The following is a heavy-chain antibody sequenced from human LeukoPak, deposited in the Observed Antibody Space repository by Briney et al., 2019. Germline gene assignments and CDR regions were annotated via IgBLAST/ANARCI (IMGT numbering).Heavy chain of an antibody. Sequence: GASVKVSCKASGYTFTSYGISWVRQAPGQGLEWMGWISAYNGNTNYAQKLQGRVTMTTDTSTSTAYMELRSLRSDDTAVYYCARPYYDFWSGLGGHWFDPWGQGTLVTVSS. V-gene: IGHV1-18*01. CDR1: GYTFTSYG. CDR2: ISAYNGNT. CDR3: ARPYYDFWSGLGGHWFDP. D-gene: IGHD3-3*01. J-gene: IGHJ5*02.